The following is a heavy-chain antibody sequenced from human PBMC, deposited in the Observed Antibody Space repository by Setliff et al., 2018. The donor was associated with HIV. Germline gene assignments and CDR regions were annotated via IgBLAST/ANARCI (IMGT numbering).Heavy chain of an antibody. Sequence: PSETLSLTCAIYGGSFRGYFWIWIRQPPGKGLEWVGEINHRGSTNYNSSLKSRVTIGVDTSKNQFSLNLSAVTAADTAVYYCARGSVFWDRGKHYQYMDVWATGTTVTVSS. CDR2: INHRGST. CDR3: ARGSVFWDRGKHYQYMDV. CDR1: GGSFRGYF. V-gene: IGHV4-34*01. D-gene: IGHD3-10*01. J-gene: IGHJ6*03.